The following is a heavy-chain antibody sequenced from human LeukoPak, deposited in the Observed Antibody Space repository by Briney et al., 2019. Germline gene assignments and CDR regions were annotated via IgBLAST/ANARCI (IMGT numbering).Heavy chain of an antibody. D-gene: IGHD5-18*01. CDR3: AGGYSYGSTYYYMDV. CDR1: GNSISSGDNY. CDR2: IYTSGST. J-gene: IGHJ6*03. Sequence: SETLSLTCTVSGNSISSGDNYWSWIRQPAGKGLEWIGRIYTSGSTNYNPSLKSRVTISVDTSKNQFSLKLSSVTAADTAVYYCAGGYSYGSTYYYMDVWGKGTTVTTSS. V-gene: IGHV4-61*02.